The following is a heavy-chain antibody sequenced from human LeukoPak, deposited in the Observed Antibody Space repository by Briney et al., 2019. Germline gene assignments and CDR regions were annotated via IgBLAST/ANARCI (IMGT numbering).Heavy chain of an antibody. Sequence: GGSLRLSCAASGFTFSSYDMSWVRQAPGKGLEWVSAISGSGGSTYYADSVKGRFTISRDNSKNTLYLQMNSLRAEDTAVYYCAKLHSSSWYYFDYWGQGTLVTVSS. D-gene: IGHD6-13*01. CDR3: AKLHSSSWYYFDY. CDR2: ISGSGGST. V-gene: IGHV3-23*01. CDR1: GFTFSSYD. J-gene: IGHJ4*02.